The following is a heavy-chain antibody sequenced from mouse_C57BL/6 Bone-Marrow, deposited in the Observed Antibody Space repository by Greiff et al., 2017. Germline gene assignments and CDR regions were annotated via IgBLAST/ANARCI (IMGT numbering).Heavy chain of an antibody. CDR3: ARDYSNYWYFDV. Sequence: QVQLQQPGAELVKPGASVKMSCQASGYIFTSYWITWVKQRPGQGLEWIGDIYPGSGSTNYNEKFKSKATLTVDTSSSTAYMQLNSLTSEDSAVYYCARDYSNYWYFDVWGTGTTVTVSS. V-gene: IGHV1-55*01. CDR2: IYPGSGST. D-gene: IGHD2-5*01. CDR1: GYIFTSYW. J-gene: IGHJ1*03.